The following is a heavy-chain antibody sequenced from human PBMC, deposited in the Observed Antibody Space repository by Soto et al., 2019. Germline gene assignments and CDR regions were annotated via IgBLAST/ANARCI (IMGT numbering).Heavy chain of an antibody. CDR3: ARLQQLATNWFDP. Sequence: SDTLSLTSTVSGGSISSYYWSWIRQPPGKGLEWIGYIYYSGSTNYNPSLKSRVTISVDTSKNQFSLKLSSVTAADTAVYYCARLQQLATNWFDPWGHGTLVPVSS. J-gene: IGHJ5*02. V-gene: IGHV4-59*07. CDR2: IYYSGST. D-gene: IGHD6-13*01. CDR1: GGSISSYY.